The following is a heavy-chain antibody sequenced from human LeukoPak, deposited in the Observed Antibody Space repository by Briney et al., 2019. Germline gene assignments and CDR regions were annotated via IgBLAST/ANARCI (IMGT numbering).Heavy chain of an antibody. Sequence: SETLSLTSVEHRGSLCSYFSRWVRQPPGKGLEWIGEINHSGSTNYNPSLKSRVTISVDTSKNQFSLKLSSVTAADTAVYYCARGRDGCSPCGGHCYNFDYWGQGTLVTVSS. J-gene: IGHJ4*02. CDR2: INHSGST. D-gene: IGHD2-21*02. V-gene: IGHV4-34*01. CDR3: ARGRDGCSPCGGHCYNFDY. CDR1: RGSLCSYF.